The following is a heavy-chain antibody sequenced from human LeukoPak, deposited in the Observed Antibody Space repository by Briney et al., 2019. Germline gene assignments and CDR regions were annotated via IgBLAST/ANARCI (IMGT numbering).Heavy chain of an antibody. V-gene: IGHV4-59*11. D-gene: IGHD5-12*01. J-gene: IGHJ4*02. CDR2: IYYSGST. Sequence: SQTLSLTCTVSGGSISGHYWNWIRQPPGKGLEWIGSIYYSGSTYYNPSLKSRVTISVDTSKNQFSLKLSSVTAADTAVYYCARDRGSGYGDYWGQGTLVTVSS. CDR3: ARDRGSGYGDY. CDR1: GGSISGHY.